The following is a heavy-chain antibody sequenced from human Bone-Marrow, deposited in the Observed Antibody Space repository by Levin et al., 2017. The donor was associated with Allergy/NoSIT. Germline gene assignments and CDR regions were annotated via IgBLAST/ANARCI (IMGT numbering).Heavy chain of an antibody. CDR2: IYWNDGD. J-gene: IGHJ4*02. CDR1: GFSLSTSGVG. D-gene: IGHD1-1*01. Sequence: SGPTLVKPTQTLTLTCTFSGFSLSTSGVGVGWIRQPPGKALEWLAIIYWNDGDAYSPSLKSRLSITKDTSKNQVVLTMTNMDPVDTATYYCVHRNWHMFDYWGQGTLVTVSS. CDR3: VHRNWHMFDY. V-gene: IGHV2-5*01.